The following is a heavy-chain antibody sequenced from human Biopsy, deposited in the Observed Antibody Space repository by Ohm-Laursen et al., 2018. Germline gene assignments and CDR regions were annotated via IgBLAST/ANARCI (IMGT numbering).Heavy chain of an antibody. D-gene: IGHD5-18*01. CDR3: ARDVFDQSWIHADYSYHGTDV. CDR2: LVWGDEQ. Sequence: TQTLTLLYTFCGLQLSTSGMCVRWIRPPPGTALERLGRLVWGDEQQHSTSLKTRLTISRDTSKKQVVLTMTNMDPVDTATYYCARDVFDQSWIHADYSYHGTDVWGQGTTVTVSS. V-gene: IGHV2-70*11. CDR1: GLQLSTSGMC. J-gene: IGHJ6*02.